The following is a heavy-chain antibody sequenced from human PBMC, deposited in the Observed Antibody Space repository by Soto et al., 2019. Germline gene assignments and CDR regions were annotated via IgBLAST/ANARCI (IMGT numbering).Heavy chain of an antibody. D-gene: IGHD4-17*01. V-gene: IGHV4-31*03. CDR1: GGSISSGGYY. Sequence: SETLSLTCTVSGGSISSGGYYWSWIRQHPGKGLEWIGYIYYSGSTYYNPPLKSRVTISVDTSKDQFSLKLRSEDTAVYYCASKQKDYGDYKTYYYYGMDVWGQGTTVTVSS. CDR2: IYYSGST. J-gene: IGHJ6*02. CDR3: ASKQKDYGDYKTYYYYGMDV.